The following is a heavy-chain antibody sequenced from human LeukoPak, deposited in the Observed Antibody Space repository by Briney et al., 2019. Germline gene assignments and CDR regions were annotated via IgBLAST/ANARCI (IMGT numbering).Heavy chain of an antibody. Sequence: GGSLRLSCAASGFTFSSYWMSWVRQAPGKGLEWVANIKQGGSEKYYVDSVKGRFTISRDNAKNSLYLQMNSLRAEDTAVYYCARFGAYSSSWYLRAGYFDYWGQGTLVTVSS. J-gene: IGHJ4*02. CDR3: ARFGAYSSSWYLRAGYFDY. CDR1: GFTFSSYW. CDR2: IKQGGSEK. D-gene: IGHD6-13*01. V-gene: IGHV3-7*01.